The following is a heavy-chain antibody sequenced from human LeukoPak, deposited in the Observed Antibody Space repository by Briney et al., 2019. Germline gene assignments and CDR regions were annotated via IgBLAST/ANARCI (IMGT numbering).Heavy chain of an antibody. CDR3: ARMVAVADKYYYYYYMDV. V-gene: IGHV3-23*01. D-gene: IGHD6-19*01. J-gene: IGHJ6*03. CDR2: ISGSGGST. CDR1: GFTFSSYG. Sequence: QAGGSLRLSCAASGFTFSSYGMTWVRQAPGKGLEWVSGISGSGGSTYYADSVKGRFTISRDNSKNTLYLQMNSLRAEDTAVYYCARMVAVADKYYYYYYMDVWGKGTTVTVSS.